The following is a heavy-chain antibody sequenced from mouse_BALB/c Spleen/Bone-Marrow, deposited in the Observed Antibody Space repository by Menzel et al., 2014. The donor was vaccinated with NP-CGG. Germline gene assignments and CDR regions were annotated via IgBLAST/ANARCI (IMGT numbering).Heavy chain of an antibody. CDR3: ARGGDNYAWFPY. CDR2: IDPSDSYT. CDR1: GYTFTTYW. D-gene: IGHD1-3*01. Sequence: QVQLQQPGAEFVKPGASVKLSCKASGYTFTTYWMHWVKQRPGQGLEWIGQIDPSDSYTNYSQKFKGKATLTVDKSSSTTCIRLSSLSSEDSAVYYCARGGDNYAWFPYWGQGTLVTVSA. J-gene: IGHJ3*01. V-gene: IGHV1-69*02.